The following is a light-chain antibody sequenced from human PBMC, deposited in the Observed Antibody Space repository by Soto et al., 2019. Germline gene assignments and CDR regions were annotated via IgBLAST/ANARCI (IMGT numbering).Light chain of an antibody. CDR1: QSINSW. CDR3: QQYTSYSWT. V-gene: IGKV1-5*01. J-gene: IGKJ1*01. Sequence: DIQMTQSPSTLSASVGDRVTITCRASQSINSWLAWYQQKPGKAPQILIYDASTLKSGVPSRFSASGSGTEFTLIISSLQPDGFATYYCQQYTSYSWTFGQGTKVEI. CDR2: DAS.